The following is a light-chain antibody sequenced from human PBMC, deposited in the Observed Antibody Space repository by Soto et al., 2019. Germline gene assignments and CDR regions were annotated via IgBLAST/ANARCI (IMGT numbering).Light chain of an antibody. CDR1: QSISSN. Sequence: DIQMTQSPSSLSASVGDRVTITCRASQSISSNLNWYQQKPGKAPNLLIYDASSLQGGVPLRFSGSVSGTDFTLTISSLQPEDFATYYCQQSDSIPITFGQGTRLEIK. CDR2: DAS. J-gene: IGKJ5*01. CDR3: QQSDSIPIT. V-gene: IGKV1-39*01.